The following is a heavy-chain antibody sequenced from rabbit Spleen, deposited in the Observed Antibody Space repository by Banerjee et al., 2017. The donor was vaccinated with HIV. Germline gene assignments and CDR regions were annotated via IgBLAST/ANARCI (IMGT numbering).Heavy chain of an antibody. V-gene: IGHV1S45*01. CDR1: GFDFSSYG. J-gene: IGHJ6*01. D-gene: IGHD8-1*01. Sequence: QQQLKETGGGLVQPGGSLKLSCKASGFDFSSYGVSWVRQAPGKGLEWISCIAGSSSGFTYSATWAKGRFTCSKTSSTTVTLQMTSLTVADTATYFCARDTGSSFSSYGMDLWGQGTLVTVS. CDR3: ARDTGSSFSSYGMDL. CDR2: IAGSSSGFT.